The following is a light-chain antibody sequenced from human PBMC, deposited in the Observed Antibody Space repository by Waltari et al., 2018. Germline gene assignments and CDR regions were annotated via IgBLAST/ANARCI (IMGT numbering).Light chain of an antibody. Sequence: AILITQSPSSFSASTGDRVTTTCRASQGISTYLAWYQLKPGKAPKLLIYVSSTLRSGVPSRFSGSGSGTDFTLTINNLQSEDSATYSCQQYFSFPWTFGQGTKVEIK. CDR2: VSS. CDR3: QQYFSFPWT. J-gene: IGKJ1*01. CDR1: QGISTY. V-gene: IGKV1-8*01.